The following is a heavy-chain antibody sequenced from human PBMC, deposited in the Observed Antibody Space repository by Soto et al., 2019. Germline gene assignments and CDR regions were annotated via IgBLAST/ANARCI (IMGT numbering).Heavy chain of an antibody. CDR1: GFTFGSYW. J-gene: IGHJ6*02. Sequence: EVQLVESGGGLVQPGGSLRVSCAASGFTFGSYWMNWVRQAPGKGLVWVSRIDSDGSSTTYADSVKGRFTTSRDNAKNTLYLQMSSLRVEDTAVYYCARGRPYGMDVRGQGTTVTVSS. CDR3: ARGRPYGMDV. CDR2: IDSDGSST. V-gene: IGHV3-74*01.